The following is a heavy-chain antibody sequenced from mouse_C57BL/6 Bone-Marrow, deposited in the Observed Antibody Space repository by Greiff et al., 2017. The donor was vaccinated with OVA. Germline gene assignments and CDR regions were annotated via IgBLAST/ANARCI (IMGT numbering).Heavy chain of an antibody. CDR2: ISDGGSYT. V-gene: IGHV5-4*03. CDR1: GFTFSSYA. Sequence: EVKLMESGGGLVKPGGSLKLSCAASGFTFSSYAMSWVRQTPEKRLEWVATISDGGSYTYYPDNVKGRFTISRDNAKNNLYLQMSHLKSEDTAMYYCALGTNWDGYFDVWGTGTTVTVSS. J-gene: IGHJ1*03. D-gene: IGHD4-1*01. CDR3: ALGTNWDGYFDV.